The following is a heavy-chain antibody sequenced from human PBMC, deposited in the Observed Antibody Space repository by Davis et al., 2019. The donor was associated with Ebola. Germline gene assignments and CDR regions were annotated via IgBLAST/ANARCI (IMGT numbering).Heavy chain of an antibody. CDR1: VITFTSNA. CDR3: AKSGLSFGVVKYHYGMDV. V-gene: IGHV3-23*01. J-gene: IGHJ6*04. Sequence: GGLLRSPFTHLVITFTSNAMTWVRQAPGKGLEWVSAISGSGGSTYYADSVKGRFTISRDNSKKTRYLQMNSRRAEDTAVYYCAKSGLSFGVVKYHYGMDVWGKGSTVTVSA. D-gene: IGHD3-3*01. CDR2: ISGSGGST.